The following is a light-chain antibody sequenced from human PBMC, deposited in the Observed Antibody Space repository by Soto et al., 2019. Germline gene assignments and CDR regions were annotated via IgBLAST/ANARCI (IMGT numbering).Light chain of an antibody. J-gene: IGLJ2*01. CDR2: DVN. Sequence: QSVLTQPASVSGSPGQSITISCTGTRSDIGAYNFVSWYQQHPGEVPKLILYDVNVRPSGVSNRFSGSKSGNTASLTISGLQAEDEADCYCTSWTTSTTMIFGGGTKLTVL. CDR1: RSDIGAYNF. V-gene: IGLV2-14*03. CDR3: TSWTTSTTMI.